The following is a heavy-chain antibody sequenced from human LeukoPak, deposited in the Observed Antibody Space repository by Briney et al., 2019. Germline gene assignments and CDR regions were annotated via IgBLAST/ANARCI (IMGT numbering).Heavy chain of an antibody. V-gene: IGHV4-59*01. CDR1: GGSISSYY. J-gene: IGHJ6*02. D-gene: IGHD5-18*01. CDR2: IYYSGST. CDR3: ARGGGWSGYSYGYGAANYYYYGMDV. Sequence: SETLSLTCTVSGGSISSYYWSWIRQPPGKGLEWIGYIYYSGSTNYNPSLKSRVTISVDTSKNQFSLKLSSVTAADTAVYYRARGGGWSGYSYGYGAANYYYYGMDVWGQGTTVTVSS.